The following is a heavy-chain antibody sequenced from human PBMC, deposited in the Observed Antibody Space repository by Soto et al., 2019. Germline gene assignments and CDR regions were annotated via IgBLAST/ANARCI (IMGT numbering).Heavy chain of an antibody. CDR2: INHSGGT. V-gene: IGHV4-34*01. Sequence: SETLSLTCVVFGGSFTDYSWIRIRQSPGKGLEWSGEINHSGGTKYNPSLKSRVTISIDTSKNRLHLKLHSVTAADTAIYYCARGRYASRNYNHFYYYGMDVWGQGTTVTVSS. CDR3: ARGRYASRNYNHFYYYGMDV. CDR1: GGSFTDYS. J-gene: IGHJ6*02. D-gene: IGHD3-10*01.